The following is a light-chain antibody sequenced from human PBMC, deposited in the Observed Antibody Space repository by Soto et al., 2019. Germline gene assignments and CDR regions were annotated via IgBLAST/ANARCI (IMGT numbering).Light chain of an antibody. CDR3: QQSFSIPYT. Sequence: DIQMTQSPSSLSASVGDRVTITCRASQTIDNNLNWYQQKPGKAPRLLIYVAFSLQSGVPSRFSGSGSGTDYTLTISSLQPDEFATYFCQQSFSIPYTFGQGTILEIK. CDR1: QTIDNN. CDR2: VAF. V-gene: IGKV1-39*01. J-gene: IGKJ2*01.